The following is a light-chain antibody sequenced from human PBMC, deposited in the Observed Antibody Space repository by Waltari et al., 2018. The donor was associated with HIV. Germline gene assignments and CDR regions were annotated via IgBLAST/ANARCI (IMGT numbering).Light chain of an antibody. CDR3: QVWHYTVV. CDR1: NIGTTA. V-gene: IGLV3-9*01. Sequence: SYELTQPFSVSVALGQTARITCGGSNIGTTAVHWYQQKPGQAPLLLIFNDIHRPSGVPERFSASKSRNMATLTIIGAQAGDEAAYYCQVWHYTVVFGGGTKVTVL. J-gene: IGLJ2*01. CDR2: NDI.